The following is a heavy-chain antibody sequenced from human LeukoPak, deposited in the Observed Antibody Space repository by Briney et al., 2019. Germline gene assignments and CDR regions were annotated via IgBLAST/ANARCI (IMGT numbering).Heavy chain of an antibody. CDR2: INHSGST. V-gene: IGHV4-34*01. CDR3: ASTPGRRYLRPNWFDP. D-gene: IGHD3-9*01. Sequence: SETLSLTCAVYGGSFSGYYWSWIRQPPGKGLEWIGEINHSGSTNYNPSLKSRVTISVDTSKNQFSLKLSSVTAADTAVYYCASTPGRRYLRPNWFDPWGQGTLVTVSS. J-gene: IGHJ5*02. CDR1: GGSFSGYY.